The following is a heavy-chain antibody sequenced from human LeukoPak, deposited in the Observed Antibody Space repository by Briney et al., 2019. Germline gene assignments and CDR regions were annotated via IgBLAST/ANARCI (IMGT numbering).Heavy chain of an antibody. V-gene: IGHV3-23*01. Sequence: GGSLRLSCAASGFTFSSYAMSWVRQAPGKGLEWVSAISGSGGSTYYADSVKGRFTISRDNSKNTLYLQMNSLRAEDTAVYYCAKFVVQVDYYYYYMDVWGKGTTVTVSS. J-gene: IGHJ6*03. CDR1: GFTFSSYA. D-gene: IGHD3-16*02. CDR3: AKFVVQVDYYYYYMDV. CDR2: ISGSGGST.